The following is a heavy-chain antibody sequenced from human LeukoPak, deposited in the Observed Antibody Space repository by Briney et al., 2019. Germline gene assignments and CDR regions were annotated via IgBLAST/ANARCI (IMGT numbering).Heavy chain of an antibody. V-gene: IGHV3-48*04. CDR3: ARDPSGYYYYMDV. J-gene: IGHJ6*03. Sequence: PGGSLRLSCAGSGFTLGNSWMNWVRQAPGKGLEWVSYISSSGSTIYYADSVKGRFTISRDNAKNSLYLQMNSLRAEDTAVYYCARDPSGYYYYMDVWGKGTTVTVSS. CDR2: ISSSGSTI. D-gene: IGHD7-27*01. CDR1: GFTLGNSW.